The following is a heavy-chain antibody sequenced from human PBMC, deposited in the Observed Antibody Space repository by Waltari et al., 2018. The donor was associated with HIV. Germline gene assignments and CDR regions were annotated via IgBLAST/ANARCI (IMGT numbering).Heavy chain of an antibody. Sequence: QVQLQESGPGLVKPSETLSLTCTVSGGSISSYYWSWIRQPPGKGLELIGYIYYSGSTNYNPSLKSRVTISVDTSKNQFSLKLSSVTAADTAVYYCARARYLPSFWFDPWGQGTLVTVSS. J-gene: IGHJ5*02. CDR1: GGSISSYY. D-gene: IGHD1-20*01. CDR2: IYYSGST. CDR3: ARARYLPSFWFDP. V-gene: IGHV4-59*01.